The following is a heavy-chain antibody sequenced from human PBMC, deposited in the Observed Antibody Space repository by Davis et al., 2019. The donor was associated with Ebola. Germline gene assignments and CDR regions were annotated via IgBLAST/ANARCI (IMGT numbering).Heavy chain of an antibody. D-gene: IGHD1-26*01. CDR1: GYTFTDYY. J-gene: IGHJ3*02. CDR2: INPNSGDT. Sequence: ASVKVSCKASGYTFTDYYINWMRQAPGQGLEWMGWINPNSGDTNYAQKFQGRVTMTRDTSISTAFMEASRPTSDDTAVYYCARDPRWELLPHDAFDIWGQGTRLTVSS. V-gene: IGHV1-2*02. CDR3: ARDPRWELLPHDAFDI.